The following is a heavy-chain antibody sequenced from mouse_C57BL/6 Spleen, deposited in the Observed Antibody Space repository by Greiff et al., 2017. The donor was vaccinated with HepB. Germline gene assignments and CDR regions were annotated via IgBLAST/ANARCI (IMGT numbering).Heavy chain of an antibody. CDR1: GFTFSSYA. CDR3: ARGGMARYFDV. Sequence: EVKLVESGGGLVKPGGSLKLSCAASGFTFSSYAMSWVRQTPEKRLEWVATISDGGSYTYYPDNVKGRFTISRDNAKNNLYLQMSHLKSEDTAMYYCARGGMARYFDVWGTGTTVTVSS. V-gene: IGHV5-4*03. CDR2: ISDGGSYT. J-gene: IGHJ1*03. D-gene: IGHD2-10*02.